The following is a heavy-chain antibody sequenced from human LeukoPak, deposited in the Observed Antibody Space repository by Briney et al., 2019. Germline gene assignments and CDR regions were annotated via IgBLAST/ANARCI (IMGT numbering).Heavy chain of an antibody. CDR3: ARAKYYYDSSGYYGEYYFDY. CDR1: GGTFSSYA. V-gene: IGHV1-69*13. CDR2: IIPIFGTA. J-gene: IGHJ4*02. D-gene: IGHD3-22*01. Sequence: GASVKVSCKASGGTFSSYAISWVRQAPGQGLEWMGGIIPIFGTANYAQKFQGRVTITADESTSTAYMELSSLRSEDTAVYYCARAKYYYDSSGYYGEYYFDYWGQGTLVTVSS.